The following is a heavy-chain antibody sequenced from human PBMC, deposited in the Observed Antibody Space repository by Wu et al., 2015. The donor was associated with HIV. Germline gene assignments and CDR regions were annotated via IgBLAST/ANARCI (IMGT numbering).Heavy chain of an antibody. D-gene: IGHD3-22*01. CDR3: ALIVVVIPPH. CDR2: INPGGVRV. CDR1: GDTFNFYA. Sequence: QVHLVQSGAEVKKPGSSVKVPCKTSGDTFNFYALNWVRQAPGQGLEWMGVINPGGVRVSYAQKFQGRVTMTSNTSISTAYMELSSLRSEDTAIYYCALIVVVIPPHWGQGTLVTVSS. J-gene: IGHJ4*02. V-gene: IGHV1-46*02.